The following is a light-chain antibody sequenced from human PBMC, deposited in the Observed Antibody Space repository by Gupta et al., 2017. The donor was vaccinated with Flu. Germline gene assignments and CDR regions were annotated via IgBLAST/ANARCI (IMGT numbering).Light chain of an antibody. J-gene: IGKJ1*01. Sequence: EIVLTQSPGTLSLSPGERATLSCRASQSVSSSNLAWYQQKPGQAPRLLIRGASSRATGISDRFSGSGSGTDFTLTISRLEPEDFAVYYCQQEDRSPKTFGQGTKVEIK. V-gene: IGKV3-20*01. CDR2: GAS. CDR3: QQEDRSPKT. CDR1: QSVSSSN.